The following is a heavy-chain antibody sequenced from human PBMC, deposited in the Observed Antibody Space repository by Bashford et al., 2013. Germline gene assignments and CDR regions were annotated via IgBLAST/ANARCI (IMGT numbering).Heavy chain of an antibody. J-gene: IGHJ6*02. CDR2: IIPIFGTA. CDR3: ARTSYSSGWYRVSSPYYYYGMDV. Sequence: SVKVSCKASGGTFSSYAISWVRQAPGQGLEWMGGIIPIFGTANYAQKFQGRVTITADESTSTAYMELSSLRSEDTAVYYCARTSYSSGWYRVSSPYYYYGMDVWGQGTTVTVSS. V-gene: IGHV1-69*13. D-gene: IGHD6-19*01. CDR1: GGTFSSYA.